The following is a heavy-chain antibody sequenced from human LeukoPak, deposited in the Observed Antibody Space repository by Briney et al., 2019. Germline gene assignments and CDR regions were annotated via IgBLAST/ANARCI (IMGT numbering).Heavy chain of an antibody. J-gene: IGHJ4*02. D-gene: IGHD6-13*01. CDR2: ITSSSSTI. CDR1: GFTFSSYS. CDR3: VRTGLASAGVGEY. V-gene: IGHV3-48*02. Sequence: PGRSLRLSCAASGFTFSSYSMNWVRQAPGKGLEWLSYITSSSSTIYYADAVKGRFNISRDNAKNSLYLQMNTLRDEDTAVYYCVRTGLASAGVGEYWGQGALVTVSS.